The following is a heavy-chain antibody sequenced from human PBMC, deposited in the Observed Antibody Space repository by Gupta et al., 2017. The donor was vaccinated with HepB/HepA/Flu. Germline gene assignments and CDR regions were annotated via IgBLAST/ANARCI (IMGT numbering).Heavy chain of an antibody. CDR3: ARGAGIQWLLFGPLSQGLDI. D-gene: IGHD6-19*01. Sequence: QVQLQQWGAGLLKPSETLSLTCAVYGGSFSGYYWSWIRQPPGKGLEWIGEINHSGSTNYNPSLKSRVTISVDTSKNQFSLKLSSVTAADTAVYYCARGAGIQWLLFGPLSQGLDIWGQGTMVTVSS. J-gene: IGHJ3*02. V-gene: IGHV4-34*01. CDR2: INHSGST. CDR1: GGSFSGYY.